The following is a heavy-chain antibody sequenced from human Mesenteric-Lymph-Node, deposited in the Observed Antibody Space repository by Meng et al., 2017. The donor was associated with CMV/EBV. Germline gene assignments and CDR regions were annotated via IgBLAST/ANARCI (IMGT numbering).Heavy chain of an antibody. CDR1: GFTFSSYW. J-gene: IGHJ6*02. Sequence: GESLKISCAASGFTFSSYWMQWVRQAPGKRLVWVSLINGDGSRTSYADSVKGRFTISRDNAKNSLYLHMNSLRAEDTAVYYCARDLDCSSSSCYTSFGYGMDVWGQGTTVTVSS. CDR3: ARDLDCSSSSCYTSFGYGMDV. D-gene: IGHD2-2*02. V-gene: IGHV3-74*01. CDR2: INGDGSRT.